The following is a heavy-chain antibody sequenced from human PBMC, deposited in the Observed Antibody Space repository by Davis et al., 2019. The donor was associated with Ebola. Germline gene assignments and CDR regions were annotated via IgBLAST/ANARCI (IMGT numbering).Heavy chain of an antibody. V-gene: IGHV1-18*01. Sequence: ASVKVSCKASGYTFTSYGISWVRQAPGQGLEWMGWISAYNGNTNYAQKLQGRVTMTTDTSTSTAYMELRSLRSDDTAVYYCARSITMVRGVSWFDPWGQGTLVNVSS. CDR1: GYTFTSYG. CDR2: ISAYNGNT. D-gene: IGHD3-10*01. CDR3: ARSITMVRGVSWFDP. J-gene: IGHJ5*02.